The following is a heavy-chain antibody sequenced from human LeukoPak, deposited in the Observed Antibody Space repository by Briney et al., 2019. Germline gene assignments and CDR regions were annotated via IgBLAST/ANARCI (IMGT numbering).Heavy chain of an antibody. CDR2: IYYSGST. CDR1: GGSISSYY. Sequence: SETLSLTCTVSGGSISSYYWSWIRQPPGKGLEWIGYIYYSGSTNYNPSLKSRVTISVGTSKNQFSLKLSSVTAADTAVYYCARVSGPVYYYMDVWGKGTTVTISS. V-gene: IGHV4-59*01. J-gene: IGHJ6*03. CDR3: ARVSGPVYYYMDV. D-gene: IGHD1-14*01.